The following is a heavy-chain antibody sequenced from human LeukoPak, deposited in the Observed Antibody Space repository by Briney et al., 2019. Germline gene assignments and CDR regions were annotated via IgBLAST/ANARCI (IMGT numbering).Heavy chain of an antibody. CDR3: ARGYSSSWYVSYYYYYYGMDV. V-gene: IGHV4-34*01. Sequence: PSETLSLTCAVYGGSFSGYYWSWIRQPPGKGLEWIGEINHSGSTNYNPSLTSRVTISVDTSTNQFSLKLSSVTAADTAVYYCARGYSSSWYVSYYYYYYGMDVWGHGTTVTVSS. CDR1: GGSFSGYY. D-gene: IGHD6-13*01. J-gene: IGHJ6*02. CDR2: INHSGST.